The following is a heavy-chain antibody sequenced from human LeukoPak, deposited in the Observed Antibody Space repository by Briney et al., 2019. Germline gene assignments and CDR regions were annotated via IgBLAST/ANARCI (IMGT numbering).Heavy chain of an antibody. V-gene: IGHV4-31*03. Sequence: ASQTLSLTCTVSGGSISSGGYYWSWIRQHPGKGLEWIGYIYYSGSTYYNPSLKSRFTISVDTSKNQFSLKLSSVTAADTAVYYCARVPGYSYGYPFWGQGTLVTVSS. CDR1: GGSISSGGYY. CDR2: IYYSGST. D-gene: IGHD5-18*01. J-gene: IGHJ4*02. CDR3: ARVPGYSYGYPF.